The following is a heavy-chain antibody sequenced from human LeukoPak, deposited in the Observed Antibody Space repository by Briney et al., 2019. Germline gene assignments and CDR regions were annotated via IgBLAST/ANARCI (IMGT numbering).Heavy chain of an antibody. D-gene: IGHD4-17*01. V-gene: IGHV1-69*06. CDR1: GGTFSSYA. CDR3: ARERRGDYVAFDI. Sequence: SVKVSCKASGGTFSSYAISWVRQAPGQGLEWMGGIIPIFGTANYAQKFQGRVTITADKSKSTAYMELSSLRSEDTAVSYCARERRGDYVAFDIWGQGTMVTVSS. J-gene: IGHJ3*02. CDR2: IIPIFGTA.